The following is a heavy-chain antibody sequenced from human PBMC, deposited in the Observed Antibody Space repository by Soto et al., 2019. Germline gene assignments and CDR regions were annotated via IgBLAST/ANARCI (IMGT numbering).Heavy chain of an antibody. CDR2: ISGSGTTT. CDR1: GFTSTNYV. CDR3: AKDRVGGVPDAFDI. D-gene: IGHD2-8*01. J-gene: IGHJ3*02. Sequence: PGGSLRLSCAASGFTSTNYVMNWVRQAPGKGLEWVSSISGSGTTTFYADSVKGRFIISRGNSKNTLYLQMNSLRAEDTALYYCAKDRVGGVPDAFDIWGQGTVVTVSS. V-gene: IGHV3-23*01.